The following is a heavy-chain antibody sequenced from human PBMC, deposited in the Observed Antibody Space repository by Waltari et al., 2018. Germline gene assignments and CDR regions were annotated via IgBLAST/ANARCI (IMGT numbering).Heavy chain of an antibody. CDR1: GGSISSYY. Sequence: QVQLQESGPGLVKPSETLSLTCTVSGGSISSYYWSWFRQPAGKGLEWIGRIYTSGSTNYNPSLKSRVTMSVDTSKNQFSLKLSSVTAADTAVYYCARVRYCSSTSCYPHYYYYMDVWGKGTTVTISS. CDR2: IYTSGST. D-gene: IGHD2-2*01. V-gene: IGHV4-4*07. J-gene: IGHJ6*03. CDR3: ARVRYCSSTSCYPHYYYYMDV.